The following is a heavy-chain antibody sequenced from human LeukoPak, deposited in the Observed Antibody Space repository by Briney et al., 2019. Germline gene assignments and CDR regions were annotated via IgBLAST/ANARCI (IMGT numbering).Heavy chain of an antibody. J-gene: IGHJ4*02. V-gene: IGHV3-74*01. CDR2: INSDGSST. CDR1: GFTFSSYW. CDR3: ARNSVGAAKFDY. Sequence: GGSLRLSCAASGFTFSSYWMHWVRQAPGKGLVWVSRINSDGSSTSYADSVKGRFTISRDNAKNSLYLQMNSLRDEDTAVYYCARNSVGAAKFDYWGQGTLVTVSS. D-gene: IGHD1-26*01.